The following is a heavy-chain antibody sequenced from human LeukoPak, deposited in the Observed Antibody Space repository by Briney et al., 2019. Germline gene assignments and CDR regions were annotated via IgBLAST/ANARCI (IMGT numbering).Heavy chain of an antibody. D-gene: IGHD3-3*01. Sequence: GGSLRLSCAASGVTFSSYWMHWVRQAPGKGLVWVSRINSDGSSTSYADSVKGRFTISRDNAKNTLYLQMNSLRAEDTAVYYCASTPSYDFWSGKYRAPDYWGQGTLVTVSS. V-gene: IGHV3-74*01. J-gene: IGHJ4*02. CDR2: INSDGSST. CDR1: GVTFSSYW. CDR3: ASTPSYDFWSGKYRAPDY.